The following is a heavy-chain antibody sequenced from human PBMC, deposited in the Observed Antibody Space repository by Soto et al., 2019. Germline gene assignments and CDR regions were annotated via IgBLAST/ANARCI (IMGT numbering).Heavy chain of an antibody. V-gene: IGHV3-30*18. CDR1: GFTFNSYG. Sequence: GGSLRLSCAASGFTFNSYGMHWVRQAPGKGLEWVTLISFDGSNKYSAEYVKGRFTISRDNSKNTLYLQMNSLRAEDTAVYYCAKAQLRYFDWLPDYWDQGTLVTVSS. D-gene: IGHD3-9*01. CDR3: AKAQLRYFDWLPDY. J-gene: IGHJ4*02. CDR2: ISFDGSNK.